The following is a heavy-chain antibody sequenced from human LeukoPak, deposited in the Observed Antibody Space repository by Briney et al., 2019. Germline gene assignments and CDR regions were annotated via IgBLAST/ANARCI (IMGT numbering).Heavy chain of an antibody. D-gene: IGHD1-1*01. CDR2: IWYDGSNK. CDR1: GXTFSNHG. J-gene: IGHJ5*02. CDR3: ARDQGTSTTAPKRKGRFDP. V-gene: IGHV3-33*01. Sequence: PGRSLRLSCAASGXTFSNHGMHWVRQAPGKGLEWVALIWYDGSNKEYAESVKGRFTISRDNSKNTLYLQMNSLRDEDTAVYYCARDQGTSTTAPKRKGRFDPWGQGTLVTVSS.